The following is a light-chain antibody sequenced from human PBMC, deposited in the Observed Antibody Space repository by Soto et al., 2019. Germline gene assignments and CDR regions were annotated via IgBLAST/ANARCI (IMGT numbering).Light chain of an antibody. CDR2: DAS. J-gene: IGKJ2*01. CDR1: QSVSSSY. V-gene: IGKV3D-20*01. Sequence: EIVLTQSPATLSLSPGERATLSCGASQSVSSSYLAWYQQKPGLVPRLLIYDASSRATGIPDRFSGSGSGTDFTLTISWLEPEDFAVYYCQQYAISPRTFGQGTKLEIK. CDR3: QQYAISPRT.